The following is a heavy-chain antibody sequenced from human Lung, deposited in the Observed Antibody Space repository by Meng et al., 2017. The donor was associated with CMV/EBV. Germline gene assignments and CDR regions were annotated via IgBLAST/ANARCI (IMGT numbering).Heavy chain of an antibody. V-gene: IGHV1-2*06. J-gene: IGHJ4*01. CDR1: GYSFSGFY. CDR2: VNPISDDT. D-gene: IGHD6-19*01. Sequence: QLVQSGAEVKSPGASAKISCQASGYSFSGFYLNWARQAPGHGLEWLGRVNPISDDTHLAQKFEGRITVTRGATINTAFMELTRLRPDDTAVYYCAKSSDNGWSSWGPGTLVTVSS. CDR3: AKSSDNGWSS.